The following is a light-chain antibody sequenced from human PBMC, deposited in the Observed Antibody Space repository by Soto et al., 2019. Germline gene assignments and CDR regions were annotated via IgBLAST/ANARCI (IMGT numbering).Light chain of an antibody. CDR2: DAS. V-gene: IGKV1-5*01. CDR3: QQYKSYSWT. CDR1: QSISSW. Sequence: DIQMTQSPSTLSASVGDRVSITCRASQSISSWLAWFQQKPGTAPKLLIYDASSLESGVPSRFSGSGSATDFTLTTSSLPPDDFATYYYQQYKSYSWTFGQGTKVEIK. J-gene: IGKJ1*01.